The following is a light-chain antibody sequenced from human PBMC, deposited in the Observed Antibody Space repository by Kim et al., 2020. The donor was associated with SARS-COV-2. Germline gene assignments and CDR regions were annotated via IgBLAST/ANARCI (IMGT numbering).Light chain of an antibody. CDR1: RSLFDRNDGNTY. CDR2: TLS. V-gene: IGKV2-40*01. CDR3: MQRIEFPYT. Sequence: PASISGRSSRSLFDRNDGNTYLDWYVQKPGQSPQLLIYTLSYRPSGVPDRFSGSGSGTYFTLKISRVEAEDVGLYYCMQRIEFPYTFGPGTKLEI. J-gene: IGKJ2*01.